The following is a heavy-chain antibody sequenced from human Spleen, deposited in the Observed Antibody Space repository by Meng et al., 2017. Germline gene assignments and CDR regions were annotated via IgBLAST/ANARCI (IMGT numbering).Heavy chain of an antibody. CDR2: SSAYNGDT. CDR3: ARELFDNSGFYFGY. CDR1: GYTFTNYG. J-gene: IGHJ4*02. V-gene: IGHV1-18*01. Sequence: QVQLVQSGAEVKKPGASVKVSCKSSGYTFTNYGISWVRQAPGQGLEWMGWSSAYNGDTKYAQKLQGRVTMTTDTSTSTAYMELRSLTSDDTAMYYCARELFDNSGFYFGYWGQGTLVTVSS. D-gene: IGHD3-22*01.